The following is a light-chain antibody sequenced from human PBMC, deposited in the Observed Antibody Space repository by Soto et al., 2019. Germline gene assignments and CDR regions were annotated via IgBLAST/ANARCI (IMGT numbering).Light chain of an antibody. CDR3: QSADSSGTCVV. CDR2: KDS. Sequence: SYELTQPPSVSVSPGQTARITCSGDALPKQYAYWYQQKPGQAPVLVIYKDSERPSGIPERFSGSSSGTTVTLTISGVQAEDEADYYCQSADSSGTCVVFGRGTKLTVL. CDR1: ALPKQY. J-gene: IGLJ2*01. V-gene: IGLV3-25*02.